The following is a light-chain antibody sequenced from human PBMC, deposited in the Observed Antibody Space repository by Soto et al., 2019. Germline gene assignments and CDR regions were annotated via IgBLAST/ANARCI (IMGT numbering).Light chain of an antibody. J-gene: IGKJ1*01. Sequence: DIQMTQSPSSLSASVGDRVTITCRASEGISSYLNWYQLKPGTAPKLLIYAASNLQSGVPPRFSGSGSGKDFTLTIAALQPDDFATYYCHQSFRSPRTFGQATMVDVK. CDR1: EGISSY. V-gene: IGKV1-39*01. CDR3: HQSFRSPRT. CDR2: AAS.